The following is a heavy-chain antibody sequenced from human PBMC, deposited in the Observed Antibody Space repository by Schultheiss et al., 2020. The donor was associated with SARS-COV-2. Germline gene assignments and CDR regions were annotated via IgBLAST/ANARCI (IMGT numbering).Heavy chain of an antibody. D-gene: IGHD6-13*01. CDR1: GGSISSYY. CDR2: IYYSGST. J-gene: IGHJ1*01. Sequence: SETLSLTCTVSGGSISSYYWSWIRQPPGKGLEWIGYIYYSGSTNYNPSLKSRVTMSVDTSKNQFSLKLSSVTAADTAVYYCARNEVAAAPAGYFQHWGQGTLVTVSS. V-gene: IGHV4-59*12. CDR3: ARNEVAAAPAGYFQH.